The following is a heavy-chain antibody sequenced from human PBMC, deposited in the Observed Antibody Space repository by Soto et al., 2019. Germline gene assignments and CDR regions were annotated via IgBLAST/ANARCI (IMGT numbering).Heavy chain of an antibody. V-gene: IGHV1-8*01. D-gene: IGHD6-19*01. CDR2: MNPNSGNT. CDR3: ARSQIGYSSGWFGY. Sequence: ASVKVSCKVSGYTLTELSMHWVRQATGQGLEWMGWMNPNSGNTGYAQKFQGRVTMTRNTSISTAYMELSSLRSEDTAVYYCARSQIGYSSGWFGYWGQGTLVTVSS. CDR1: GYTLTELS. J-gene: IGHJ5*01.